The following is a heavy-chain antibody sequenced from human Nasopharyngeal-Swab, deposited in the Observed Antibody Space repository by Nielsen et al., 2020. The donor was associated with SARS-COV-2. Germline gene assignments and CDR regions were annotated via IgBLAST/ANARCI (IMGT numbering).Heavy chain of an antibody. D-gene: IGHD4-11*01. Sequence: LSLTCAASGFTFSSYGMHWVRQAPGKGLEWVAVISYDGSNKYYADSVKGRFTISRDNSKNTLYLQMNSLRAEDTAVYYCAKKYSDYVSGAFDIWGQGTMVTVSS. V-gene: IGHV3-30*18. J-gene: IGHJ3*02. CDR3: AKKYSDYVSGAFDI. CDR1: GFTFSSYG. CDR2: ISYDGSNK.